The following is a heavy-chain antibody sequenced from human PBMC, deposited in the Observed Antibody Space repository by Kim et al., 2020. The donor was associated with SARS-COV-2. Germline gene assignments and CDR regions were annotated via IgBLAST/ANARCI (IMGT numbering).Heavy chain of an antibody. CDR3: ARQGANYYYGIDV. V-gene: IGHV4-59*08. Sequence: SETLSLTCTVSGGSISGYYWSWIRQPPRKGLEWIGYIYNSGSTNYNPSLKSRVTISVDTSKNQFSLHLTSVTAADTAAYYCARQGANYYYGIDVWCQGT. J-gene: IGHJ6*02. D-gene: IGHD3-16*01. CDR2: IYNSGST. CDR1: GGSISGYY.